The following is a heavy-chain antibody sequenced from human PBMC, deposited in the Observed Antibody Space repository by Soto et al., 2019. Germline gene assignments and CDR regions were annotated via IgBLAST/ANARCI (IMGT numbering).Heavy chain of an antibody. CDR2: MNPNSGNT. J-gene: IGHJ5*02. V-gene: IGHV1-8*01. Sequence: ASVKVYCKASGYTFTSYDINWVRQATGQGHEWMGWMNPNSGNTGYAQKLQGRVTMTRNTSISTAYMELSSLRSEDTAVYYCARISGYCSSTSCSNWFDPWGQGTLVTVSS. D-gene: IGHD2-2*03. CDR3: ARISGYCSSTSCSNWFDP. CDR1: GYTFTSYD.